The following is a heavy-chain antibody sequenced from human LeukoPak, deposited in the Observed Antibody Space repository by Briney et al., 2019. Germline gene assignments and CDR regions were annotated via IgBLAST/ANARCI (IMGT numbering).Heavy chain of an antibody. CDR1: GYTFTSYA. D-gene: IGHD3-22*01. CDR2: INTNTGNP. Sequence: ASVKVSCKASGYTFTSYAMNWVRQAPGQGLEWMGWINTNTGNPTYAQGFTGRFVLSLDTSVSTAYLQISSLKAEDTAVYYCAREANYYDTSGEVDYWGQGTLVTVSS. V-gene: IGHV7-4-1*02. CDR3: AREANYYDTSGEVDY. J-gene: IGHJ4*02.